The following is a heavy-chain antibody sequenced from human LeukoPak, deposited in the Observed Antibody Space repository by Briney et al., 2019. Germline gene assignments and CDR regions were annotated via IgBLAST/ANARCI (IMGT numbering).Heavy chain of an antibody. D-gene: IGHD6-19*01. CDR3: VRAYHSSGWYRIDY. Sequence: GRSLRLSCAASGFTFSSYEMNWVRQAPGKGLEWVSYISSSGSTIYYADSVKGRFTISRDNAKNSLYLQMNSLRAEDTAVYYCVRAYHSSGWYRIDYWGQGTLVTVSS. CDR1: GFTFSSYE. CDR2: ISSSGSTI. V-gene: IGHV3-48*03. J-gene: IGHJ4*02.